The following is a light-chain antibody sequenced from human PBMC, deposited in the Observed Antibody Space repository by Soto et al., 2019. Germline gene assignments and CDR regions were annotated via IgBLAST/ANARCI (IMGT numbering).Light chain of an antibody. CDR3: CSYTSSSTLV. CDR1: SSDVGSYNR. J-gene: IGLJ2*01. V-gene: IGLV2-18*02. Sequence: QSALTQPASVSGSPGQSITVSCTGTSSDVGSYNRVSWYQQSPGTAPKLIIYDVNNRPLGVPDRFFGSKSGNTASLTISGLQAEDEADYYCCSYTSSSTLVFGGGTKLTVL. CDR2: DVN.